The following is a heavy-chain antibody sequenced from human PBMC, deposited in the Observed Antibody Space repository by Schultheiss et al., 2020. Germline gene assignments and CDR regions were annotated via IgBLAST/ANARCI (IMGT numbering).Heavy chain of an antibody. CDR1: GFTVSSNY. CDR3: AKDRRGYYDSSGYGGFDY. J-gene: IGHJ4*02. V-gene: IGHV3-53*01. D-gene: IGHD3-22*01. CDR2: IYSGGST. Sequence: GESLKISCAASGFTVSSNYMSWVRQAPGKGLEWVSVIYSGGSTYYADSVKGRFTISRDNSKNTLYLQMNSLRAEDTAVYYCAKDRRGYYDSSGYGGFDYWGQGTRVTGSS.